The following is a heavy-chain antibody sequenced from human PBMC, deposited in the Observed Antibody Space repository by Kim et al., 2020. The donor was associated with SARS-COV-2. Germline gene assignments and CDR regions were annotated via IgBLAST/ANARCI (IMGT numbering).Heavy chain of an antibody. CDR3: ARAGTALMYNWFDP. J-gene: IGHJ5*02. Sequence: AQGFTGRFVFSLDTSVSTAYLQISSLKAEDTAVYYCARAGTALMYNWFDPWGQGTLVTVSS. V-gene: IGHV7-4-1*02. D-gene: IGHD2-21*02.